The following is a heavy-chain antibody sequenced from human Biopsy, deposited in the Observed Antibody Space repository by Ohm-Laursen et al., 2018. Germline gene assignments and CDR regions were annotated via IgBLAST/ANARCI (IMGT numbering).Heavy chain of an antibody. D-gene: IGHD3-22*01. CDR3: TRGGYYYDSLAYYYWFDP. CDR1: GYTFTSYH. CDR2: INAKTGDT. V-gene: IGHV1-2*02. J-gene: IGHJ5*02. Sequence: SSVKVSCKASGYTFTSYHAHWARQAPGQGLEWMGWINAKTGDTNYAQKFQGRVTMTRDTSISTAYVDLSSLRSDDTAVYYCTRGGYYYDSLAYYYWFDPWGQGTLVTVSS.